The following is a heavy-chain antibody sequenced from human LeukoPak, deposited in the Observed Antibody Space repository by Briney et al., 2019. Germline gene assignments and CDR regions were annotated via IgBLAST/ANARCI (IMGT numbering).Heavy chain of an antibody. V-gene: IGHV4-34*01. D-gene: IGHD3-3*01. CDR2: INHSGST. CDR1: GGSFSGYY. Sequence: SETLSLTCAVYGGSFSGYYWSWIRQPPGKGLEWIGEINHSGSTNYNPSLKSRVTISVDTSKNQFSLKLSSVTAADTVVYYCGSRRTAMFGVIKGPIDYWGQGTLVTVSS. J-gene: IGHJ4*02. CDR3: GSRRTAMFGVIKGPIDY.